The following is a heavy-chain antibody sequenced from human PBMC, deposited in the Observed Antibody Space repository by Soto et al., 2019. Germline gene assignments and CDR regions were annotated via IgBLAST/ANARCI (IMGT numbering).Heavy chain of an antibody. Sequence: QVQLQESGPGLVKPSQTLSLTCTVSGGSISSGGYYWSWIRQHPGKGLEWIGYIYYSGSTYYNPSLKSRXXIXVXXSKNQFSLKLSSVTAADTAVYYCARGDYGDYPLGYWGQGTLVTVSS. CDR2: IYYSGST. J-gene: IGHJ4*02. CDR3: ARGDYGDYPLGY. V-gene: IGHV4-31*03. CDR1: GGSISSGGYY. D-gene: IGHD4-17*01.